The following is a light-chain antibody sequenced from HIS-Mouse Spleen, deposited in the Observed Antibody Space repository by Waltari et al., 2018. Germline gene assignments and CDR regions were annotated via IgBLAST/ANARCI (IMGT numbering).Light chain of an antibody. V-gene: IGLV2-14*03. CDR3: SSYTSSSTLPV. CDR2: DVS. J-gene: IGLJ1*01. CDR1: ISDVGGYNY. Sequence: QSALTQPVSVSGSPGQSITISCTGTISDVGGYNYVSWYQQHPGKAPKLMIYDVSNRPSGVSNRFSGSKSGNTASLTISGLQAEDEADYYCSSYTSSSTLPVFGTGTKVTVL.